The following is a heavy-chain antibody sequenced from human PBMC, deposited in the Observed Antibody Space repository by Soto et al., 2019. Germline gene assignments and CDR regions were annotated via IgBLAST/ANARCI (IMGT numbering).Heavy chain of an antibody. CDR2: IYWDADK. D-gene: IGHD3-3*01. CDR1: GFSLTTSGVG. V-gene: IGHV2-5*02. J-gene: IGHJ4*02. CDR3: AHRVLRTVFGLVTTTAIYFDF. Sequence: QITLNESGPTQVKPRQTLTLTCTFSGFSLTTSGVGVGWIRQSPGKAPEWLALIYWDADKRYSPSLKSRLTTTKDTSKNQVVLTMADLDTADTATYYCAHRVLRTVFGLVTTTAIYFDFWGQGTPVAVSS.